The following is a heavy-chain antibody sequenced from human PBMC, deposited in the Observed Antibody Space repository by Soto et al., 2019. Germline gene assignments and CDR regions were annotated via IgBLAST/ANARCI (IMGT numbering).Heavy chain of an antibody. D-gene: IGHD3-10*01. CDR3: ARQKEITMVRGVGWLDP. V-gene: IGHV5-51*01. J-gene: IGHJ5*02. CDR1: GYSFTSYW. CDR2: IYPGDSDT. Sequence: GESLKISCKGSGYSFTSYWIGWVRQMPGKGLEWMGIIYPGDSDTRYSPSFQGQVTISADKSISTAYLQWSSLKASDTAMYYCARQKEITMVRGVGWLDPWGQGTLVTVSS.